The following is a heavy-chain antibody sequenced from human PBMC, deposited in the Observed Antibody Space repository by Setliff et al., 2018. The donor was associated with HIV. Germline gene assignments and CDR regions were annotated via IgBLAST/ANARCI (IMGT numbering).Heavy chain of an antibody. V-gene: IGHV3-11*05. Sequence: GGSLRLSCAASGFIFNDYYMNWIRQAPGKGLEWVSYMSASSSYIQYADSVKGRFTISRDNAKNTLYLQMNNLRGEDTAIYYCARAPGRFVYNSYFFDYWGQGTLVTVSS. J-gene: IGHJ4*02. CDR1: GFIFNDYY. CDR2: MSASSSYI. CDR3: ARAPGRFVYNSYFFDY. D-gene: IGHD3-3*01.